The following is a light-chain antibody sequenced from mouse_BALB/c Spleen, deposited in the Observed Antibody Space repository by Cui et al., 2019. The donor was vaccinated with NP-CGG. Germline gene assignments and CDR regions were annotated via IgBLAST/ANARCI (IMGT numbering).Light chain of an antibody. CDR3: ALWYSNHWV. J-gene: IGLJ1*01. V-gene: IGLV1*01. CDR2: GTN. Sequence: QPVVTRESALTTSPGETVTLTCRSSTGTITTSNYANWVREKPDHLFTGLIGGTNNRPPGVPARFSGYLIGDKAALTITGAQTEDEAIYFCALWYSNHWVFGGGTKLTVL. CDR1: TGTITTSNY.